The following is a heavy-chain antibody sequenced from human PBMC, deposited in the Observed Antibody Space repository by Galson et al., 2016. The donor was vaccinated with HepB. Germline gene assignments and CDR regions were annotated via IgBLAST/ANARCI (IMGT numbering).Heavy chain of an antibody. Sequence: VRQASGKGLEWVGHIRSKGNNYATAYAASVKGRFTISRDDSQNMAYLQMKSLKTEDTAVYYCTRRGIGFDPWGQGTLVTVSS. V-gene: IGHV3-73*01. J-gene: IGHJ5*02. CDR3: TRRGIGFDP. D-gene: IGHD1-26*01. CDR2: IRSKGNNYAT.